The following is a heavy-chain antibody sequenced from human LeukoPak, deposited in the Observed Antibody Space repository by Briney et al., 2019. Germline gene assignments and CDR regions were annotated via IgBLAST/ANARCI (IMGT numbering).Heavy chain of an antibody. V-gene: IGHV4-59*01. Sequence: SETLSLTFTVSGGSISSYYWSWIRQPPGKGLEWIGYISHSGTTNYNPSLKSRVTISVDTSKNQFSLKLSSVTAADTAVYYCARLGSGSAYNWFDPWGQGTLVTVSS. D-gene: IGHD3-10*01. J-gene: IGHJ5*02. CDR2: ISHSGTT. CDR1: GGSISSYY. CDR3: ARLGSGSAYNWFDP.